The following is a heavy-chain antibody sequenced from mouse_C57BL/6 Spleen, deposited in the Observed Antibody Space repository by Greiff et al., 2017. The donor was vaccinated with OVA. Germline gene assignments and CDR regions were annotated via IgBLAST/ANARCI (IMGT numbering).Heavy chain of an antibody. CDR1: GFTFSSYG. V-gene: IGHV5-6*01. J-gene: IGHJ4*01. CDR2: ISSGGSYT. D-gene: IGHD2-4*01. CDR3: ARPRYDYDGAYYAMDY. Sequence: EVQLVESGGDLVKPGGSLKLSCAASGFTFSSYGMSWVRQTPDKRLEWVATISSGGSYTYYPDSVKGRFTISRDNAKNTLYLQMSSLKSEDTAMYYCARPRYDYDGAYYAMDYWGQGTSVTVSS.